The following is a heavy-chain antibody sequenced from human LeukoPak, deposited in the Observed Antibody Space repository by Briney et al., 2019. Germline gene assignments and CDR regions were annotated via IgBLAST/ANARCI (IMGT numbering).Heavy chain of an antibody. CDR2: IKQDGSEK. D-gene: IGHD2-15*01. J-gene: IGHJ4*02. CDR1: GFTFSSNW. CDR3: ARSAGGYSRDY. Sequence: GGSLRLSCAASGFTFSSNWMSWVRQAPGKGLEWVANIKQDGSEKYYVDSVKGRFTIPRDNAKNSLYLQMNSLRVEDTAVYYCARSAGGYSRDYWGQGTLVTVSS. V-gene: IGHV3-7*01.